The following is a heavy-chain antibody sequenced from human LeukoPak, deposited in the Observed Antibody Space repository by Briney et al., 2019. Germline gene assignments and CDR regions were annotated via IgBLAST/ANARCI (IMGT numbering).Heavy chain of an antibody. J-gene: IGHJ5*02. CDR3: ARPHYDYVWGSLNWFDP. V-gene: IGHV4-39*01. D-gene: IGHD3-16*01. CDR1: GGSISSSNYY. CDR2: IYYSGST. Sequence: PSETLSLTCTVSGGSISSSNYYWGWIRQPPGKGLEWIGSIYYSGSTYYNPSLKSRVTISVDTSKNQFSLKLSSVTAADTAVYYCARPHYDYVWGSLNWFDPWGQGTLVTVSS.